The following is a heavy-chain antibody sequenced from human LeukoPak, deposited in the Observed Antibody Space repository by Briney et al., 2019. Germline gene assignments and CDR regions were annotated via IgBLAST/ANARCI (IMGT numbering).Heavy chain of an antibody. CDR3: ARHLVVVPAALNWFDP. CDR1: GGSISSGGYY. Sequence: PSETLSLTCTVSGGSISSGGYYWSWIRQPPGKGLEWIGYIYHSGSTYYNPSLKSRVTISVDTSKNQFSLKLSSVTAADTAVYYCARHLVVVPAALNWFDPWGQGTLVTVSS. CDR2: IYHSGST. V-gene: IGHV4-30-2*03. J-gene: IGHJ5*02. D-gene: IGHD2-2*01.